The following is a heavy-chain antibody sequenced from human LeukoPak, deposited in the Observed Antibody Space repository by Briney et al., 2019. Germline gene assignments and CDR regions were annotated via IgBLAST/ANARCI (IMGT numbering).Heavy chain of an antibody. D-gene: IGHD1-26*01. CDR1: GYTFTNYG. CDR2: TTAYNGDT. CDR3: ARVLNRVGASDY. J-gene: IGHJ4*02. V-gene: IGHV1-18*01. Sequence: ASVKVSCKASGYTFTNYGISWVRQAPGQGLEWMGWTTAYNGDTRFAQKFQGRVTMTTDTSTSTAYMELRSLISDDTAVYYCARVLNRVGASDYWGQGTLVTVSS.